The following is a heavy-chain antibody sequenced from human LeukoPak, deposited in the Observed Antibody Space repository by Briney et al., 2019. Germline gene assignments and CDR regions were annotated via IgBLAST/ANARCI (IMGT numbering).Heavy chain of an antibody. V-gene: IGHV3-23*01. CDR2: ISGSGGST. CDR3: AKDAYDYVWGRYRPFDY. CDR1: GFTFSSYA. J-gene: IGHJ4*02. D-gene: IGHD3-16*02. Sequence: GGSLRLSCAASGFTFSSYAMSWVRQAPGEGLEWVSAISGSGGSTYYADSVKGRFTISRDNSKNTLYLQMNSLRAEDTAVYYCAKDAYDYVWGRYRPFDYWGQGTLVTVSS.